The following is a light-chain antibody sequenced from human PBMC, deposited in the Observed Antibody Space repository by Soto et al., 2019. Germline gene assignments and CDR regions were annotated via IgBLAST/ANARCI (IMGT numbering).Light chain of an antibody. CDR2: DAF. CDR3: QQYGSSGT. CDR1: QSVSSY. V-gene: IGKV3-11*01. Sequence: EIVLTQSPATLSLSPGERATLSCRASQSVSSYLAWYQHKPGQAPRLLIYDAFNRATGVPVRFSGSGSGTDFTLTISSLEPEDFAVYYCQQYGSSGTFGQGTKVEIK. J-gene: IGKJ1*01.